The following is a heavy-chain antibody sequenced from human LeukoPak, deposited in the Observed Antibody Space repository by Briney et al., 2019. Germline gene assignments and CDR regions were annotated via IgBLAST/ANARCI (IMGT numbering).Heavy chain of an antibody. CDR1: GYTLSELS. D-gene: IGHD1/OR15-1a*01. V-gene: IGHV1-24*01. J-gene: IGHJ4*02. CDR2: FDPEEGKI. Sequence: ASVKVSCKVSGYTLSELSMHWVRQAPGEGLEWMGGFDPEEGKIIYEQKFQGRVTMTEDTSTDTAYMEPSSLRSEDTAVYYCATDLGRKITGTTTDWGQGTQVSVS. CDR3: ATDLGRKITGTTTD.